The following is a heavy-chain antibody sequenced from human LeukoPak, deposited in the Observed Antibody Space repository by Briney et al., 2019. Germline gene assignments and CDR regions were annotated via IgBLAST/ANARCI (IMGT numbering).Heavy chain of an antibody. CDR1: GFTVSSNY. D-gene: IGHD3-22*01. J-gene: IGHJ4*02. CDR2: IYSGGST. Sequence: PGGSLRLSCAASGFTVSSNYMSWVRQAPGKGLEWVSVIYSGGSTYYADSVKGRFTISRHNSKNTLYLQMNSLRAEDTAVYYCARARRFSGYYPYYFDYWGQGTLVTVSS. V-gene: IGHV3-53*04. CDR3: ARARRFSGYYPYYFDY.